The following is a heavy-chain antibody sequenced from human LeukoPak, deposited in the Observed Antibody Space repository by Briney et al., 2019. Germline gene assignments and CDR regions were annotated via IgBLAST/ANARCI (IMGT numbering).Heavy chain of an antibody. CDR3: AREGDSRWGELSP. CDR1: GFTFSTYA. D-gene: IGHD3-16*02. Sequence: GRSLRLSCAASGFTFSTYAIHRVRQAPGKGLEWVAVIWFDGSEQYYADSVKGRFIISRDNSKSTSNLQLNSLRAEDTAVYYCAREGDSRWGELSPWGQGTLVTVSS. CDR2: IWFDGSEQ. V-gene: IGHV3-33*01. J-gene: IGHJ1*01.